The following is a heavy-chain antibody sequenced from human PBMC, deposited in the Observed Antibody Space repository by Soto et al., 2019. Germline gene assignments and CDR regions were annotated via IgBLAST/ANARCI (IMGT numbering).Heavy chain of an antibody. J-gene: IGHJ6*02. CDR2: ISYDGSNK. V-gene: IGHV3-30-3*01. D-gene: IGHD2-2*01. CDR3: ARAHIVVVPAATYPIYYYYGMDV. CDR1: GFTFSSYA. Sequence: GGSLRLSCAASGFTFSSYAMHWVRQAPGKGLEWVAVISYDGSNKYYAGSVKGRFTISRDNSKNTLYLQMNSLRAEDTAVYYCARAHIVVVPAATYPIYYYYGMDVWGQGTTVTVSS.